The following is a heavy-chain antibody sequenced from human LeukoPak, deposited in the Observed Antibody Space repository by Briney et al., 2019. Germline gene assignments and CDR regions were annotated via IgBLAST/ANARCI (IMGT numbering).Heavy chain of an antibody. Sequence: GGALRLSCAASGFTFSSSWMSWVRQAPGKGLEWVANIKQDGSEKYYVGSVKGRFTISRDNAKNSLYLQMNSLRAEDTAVYYCARRLAGLGSPFDYWGQGTLVTVSS. D-gene: IGHD3-16*01. J-gene: IGHJ4*02. CDR1: GFTFSSSW. V-gene: IGHV3-7*01. CDR3: ARRLAGLGSPFDY. CDR2: IKQDGSEK.